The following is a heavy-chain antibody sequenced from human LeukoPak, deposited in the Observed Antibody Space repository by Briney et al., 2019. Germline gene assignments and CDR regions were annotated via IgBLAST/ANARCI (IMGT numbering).Heavy chain of an antibody. CDR1: GFTFSNYW. Sequence: PGGSLRLSCAASGFTFSNYWMSWVRQAPGKGLEWVASIKPDGSEKYYVDSVKGRFTISRDNAKNSLYLQMNSLRAEDTAVYYCVWVYRGQGTLVTVSS. J-gene: IGHJ4*02. V-gene: IGHV3-7*04. CDR3: VWVY. CDR2: IKPDGSEK.